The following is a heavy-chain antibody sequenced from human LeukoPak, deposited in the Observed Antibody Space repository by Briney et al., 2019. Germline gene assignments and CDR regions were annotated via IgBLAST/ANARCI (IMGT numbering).Heavy chain of an antibody. J-gene: IGHJ6*03. D-gene: IGHD3-22*01. V-gene: IGHV4-34*01. CDR3: ARHGWGSSGYYWKDYYYYYMDV. CDR2: INHSGST. CDR1: GGSFSGYY. Sequence: SETLSLTCAVYGGSFSGYYWSWIRQPPGKGLEWIGEINHSGSTNYNPSLKSRVTISVDTSKNQFSLKLSSVTAADTAVYYCARHGWGSSGYYWKDYYYYYMDVWGKGTTVTISS.